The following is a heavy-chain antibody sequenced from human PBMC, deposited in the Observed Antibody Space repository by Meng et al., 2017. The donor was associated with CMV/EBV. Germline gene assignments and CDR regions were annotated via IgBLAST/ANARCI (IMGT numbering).Heavy chain of an antibody. D-gene: IGHD2-2*01. CDR1: GFTFRSYS. J-gene: IGHJ5*02. V-gene: IGHV3-21*01. Sequence: SGFTFRSYSMNWVRQAPGKGLEWVSSISSSSSYIYYADSVKGRFTISRDNAKNSLYLQMNSLRAEDTAVYYCARDFPLVVVPAAGFDPWGQGTLVTVSS. CDR2: ISSSSSYI. CDR3: ARDFPLVVVPAAGFDP.